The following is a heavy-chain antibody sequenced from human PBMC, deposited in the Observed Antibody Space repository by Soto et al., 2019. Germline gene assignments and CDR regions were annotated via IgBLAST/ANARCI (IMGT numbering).Heavy chain of an antibody. CDR1: GGSISSGGYY. V-gene: IGHV4-31*03. J-gene: IGHJ4*02. CDR2: IYYSGST. Sequence: SETLSLTCTVSGGSISSGGYYWSWIRQHPGKGLEWIGYIYYSGSTYYNPSLKSRVTISVDTSKNQFSLKLSSVTAADTAVYYCARAQDWGSDYWGQGTLVTVSS. CDR3: ARAQDWGSDY. D-gene: IGHD7-27*01.